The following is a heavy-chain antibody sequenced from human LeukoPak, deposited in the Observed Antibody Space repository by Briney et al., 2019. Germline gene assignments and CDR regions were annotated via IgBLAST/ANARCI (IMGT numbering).Heavy chain of an antibody. J-gene: IGHJ4*02. CDR3: ARRYYGSGTNYFDY. D-gene: IGHD3-10*01. CDR1: GGALTTSNW. Sequence: PSGTLSLTCTVSGGALTTSNWWSWVRRPPGKGLEWIGEVYHSGSTTYNSSLKSRLTMSIDKSKNHFSLNLSSVTAADTAVYYCARRYYGSGTNYFDYWGQGTLVTVSS. CDR2: VYHSGST. V-gene: IGHV4-4*02.